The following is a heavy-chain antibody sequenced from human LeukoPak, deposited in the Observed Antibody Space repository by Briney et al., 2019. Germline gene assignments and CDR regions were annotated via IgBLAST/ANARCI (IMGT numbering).Heavy chain of an antibody. CDR2: INPNSGGT. D-gene: IGHD2-15*01. J-gene: IGHJ4*02. Sequence: GASVKVSCKASGYTFTGYYMHWVRQAPGQGLEWMGRINPNSGGTNYAQKFQGRVTMTRDTSISTAYMELSRLRSDDTAVYYCAREMAIAATLGDYWGQRTLVTVSS. CDR1: GYTFTGYY. V-gene: IGHV1-2*06. CDR3: AREMAIAATLGDY.